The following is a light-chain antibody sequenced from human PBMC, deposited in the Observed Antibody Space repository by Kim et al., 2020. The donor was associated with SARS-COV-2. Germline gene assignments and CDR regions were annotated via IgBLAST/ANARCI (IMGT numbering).Light chain of an antibody. Sequence: SPGDRVILSCRASQSVRNHVAWYQHKPGQSPRLLIYERSTRATGIPARFSGSASGTEFTRTISSLQSEDFASYYCQHYDKMPPWTFGQGTKVDIK. V-gene: IGKV3-15*01. CDR3: QHYDKMPPWT. CDR2: ERS. CDR1: QSVRNH. J-gene: IGKJ1*01.